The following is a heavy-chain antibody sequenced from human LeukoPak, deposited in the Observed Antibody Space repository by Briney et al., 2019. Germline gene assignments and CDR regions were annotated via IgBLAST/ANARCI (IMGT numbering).Heavy chain of an antibody. CDR3: ARHHDSSDWSDY. V-gene: IGHV4-39*01. CDR2: IYYSGST. Sequence: SETLPLTCTVSGGSISSSSYYWGWIRQPPGKGLEWIGSIYYSGSTYYNPSLKSRVTISVDTSKNQFSLKLSSVTAADTAVYYCARHHDSSDWSDYWGQGTLVTVSS. D-gene: IGHD3-22*01. CDR1: GGSISSSSYY. J-gene: IGHJ4*02.